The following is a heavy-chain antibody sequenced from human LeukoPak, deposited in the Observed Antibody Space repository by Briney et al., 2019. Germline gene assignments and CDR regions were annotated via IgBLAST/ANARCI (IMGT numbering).Heavy chain of an antibody. Sequence: SETLSLTCAVYGGSFSGYYWGWIRQSPGKGLEWIGSVYHNGDTYYDPSRRSRVTISVDTSKNQFSLRLTSVTAADTAVYYCARRAIAVAALFFDYWGQGTLVTVSS. D-gene: IGHD6-19*01. CDR1: GGSFSGYY. J-gene: IGHJ4*02. V-gene: IGHV4-34*01. CDR3: ARRAIAVAALFFDY. CDR2: VYHNGDT.